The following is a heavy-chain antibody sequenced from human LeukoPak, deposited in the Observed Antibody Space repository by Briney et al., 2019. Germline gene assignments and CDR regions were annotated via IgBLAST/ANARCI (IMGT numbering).Heavy chain of an antibody. D-gene: IGHD4-17*01. V-gene: IGHV3-7*01. Sequence: GGSLRLSCATSGFTFSSRWMGWVRQAPGKGLEWVANIRNDGLTQYYLDSVKGRFTISRDNAKDSLSLQMNSLRAEDTAVYFCARHGDYCFDLWGQGTLVTVSS. CDR2: IRNDGLTQ. CDR3: ARHGDYCFDL. CDR1: GFTFSSRW. J-gene: IGHJ4*02.